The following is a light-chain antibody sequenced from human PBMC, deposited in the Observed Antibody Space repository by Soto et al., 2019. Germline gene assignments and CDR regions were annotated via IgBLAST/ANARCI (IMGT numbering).Light chain of an antibody. CDR1: QSISSG. CDR2: DAS. CDR3: QQYNSYPIT. J-gene: IGKJ5*01. Sequence: DIQMTQSPSTLSASLGDRVTITCRASQSISSGLAWYQQKPGKAPKVLIYDASSLQSGVPSRFSGSGSGTGFTLTISSLQPDDFATYYCQQYNSYPITFGQGTRLEIK. V-gene: IGKV1-5*01.